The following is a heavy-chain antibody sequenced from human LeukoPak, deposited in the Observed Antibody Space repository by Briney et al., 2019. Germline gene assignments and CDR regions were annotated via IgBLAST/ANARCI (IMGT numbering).Heavy chain of an antibody. J-gene: IGHJ5*02. Sequence: SGGSLRLSCAASGFTFNSYSMNWVRQAPGKGLEWVSFISSSSSYIHYADSVKGRFTISRDNSKNTLYLQMNSLRTDDTAVYYCGKEQSGSYVHAFGPCGQGTVVTVSS. CDR3: GKEQSGSYVHAFGP. D-gene: IGHD3-3*01. CDR1: GFTFNSYS. CDR2: ISSSSSYI. V-gene: IGHV3-21*01.